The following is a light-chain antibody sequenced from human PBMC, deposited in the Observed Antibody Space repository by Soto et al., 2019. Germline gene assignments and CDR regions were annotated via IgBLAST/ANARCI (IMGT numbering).Light chain of an antibody. J-gene: IGKJ4*01. CDR1: QDISSS. CDR3: QQTKSYPST. V-gene: IGKV1-13*02. Sequence: IHLTHSPSCLMASVGDRVAITFRAIQDISSSLAWYQQKAGKAPKLLIYGASILQSGVPSGFSGSGFGTDFTLTISSLRAEDFAIYFCQQTKSYPSTFGGGTKVDIK. CDR2: GAS.